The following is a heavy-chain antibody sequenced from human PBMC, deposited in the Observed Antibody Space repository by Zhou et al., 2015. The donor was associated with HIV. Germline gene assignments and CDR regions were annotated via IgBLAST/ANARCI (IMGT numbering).Heavy chain of an antibody. J-gene: IGHJ4*02. CDR1: GYTFTGYY. V-gene: IGHV1-2*02. Sequence: QVQLVQSGAEVKKPGASVKVSCKASGYTFTGYYMHWVRQAPGQGLEWMGWINPNSGGTNYAQKFQGRVTMTRDTSISTAYMELSRLRSDDTAVYYCARVGYALYGSGSPLPLRDWGQGTLVTVSS. CDR3: ARVGYALYGSGSPLPLRD. CDR2: INPNSGGT. D-gene: IGHD3-10*01.